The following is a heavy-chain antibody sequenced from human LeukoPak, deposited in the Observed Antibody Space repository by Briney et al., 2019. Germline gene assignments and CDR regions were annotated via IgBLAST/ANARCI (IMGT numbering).Heavy chain of an antibody. CDR2: IYYSGST. CDR3: ARVKRQTMVRGVIIWFWIDP. J-gene: IGHJ5*02. D-gene: IGHD3-10*01. CDR1: GGSISSYY. Sequence: SETLSLTCTVSGGSISSYYWSWIRQPPGKGLEWIGYIYYSGSTNYNPSLKSRVTISVDTSKNQFSLKLSSVTAADTAVYYCARVKRQTMVRGVIIWFWIDPWGQGTLVTVSS. V-gene: IGHV4-59*01.